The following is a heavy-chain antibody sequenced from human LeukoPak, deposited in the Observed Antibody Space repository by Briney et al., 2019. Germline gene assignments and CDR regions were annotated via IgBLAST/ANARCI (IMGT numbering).Heavy chain of an antibody. D-gene: IGHD2-2*01. Sequence: SETLSLTCTVSGGSISSSSYYWGWIRQPPGKGLEWIGTIYYSGTTYYNPSLKSRVTISVDTSKNQFSLKLTSLTAADTAVYYCARGATVPAAISWFDPWGQGTLVTVAS. CDR3: ARGATVPAAISWFDP. CDR2: IYYSGTT. V-gene: IGHV4-39*07. CDR1: GGSISSSSYY. J-gene: IGHJ5*02.